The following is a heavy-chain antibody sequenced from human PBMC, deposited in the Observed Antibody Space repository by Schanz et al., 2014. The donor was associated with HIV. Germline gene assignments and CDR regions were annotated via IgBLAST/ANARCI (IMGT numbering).Heavy chain of an antibody. V-gene: IGHV3-23*01. J-gene: IGHJ4*02. D-gene: IGHD1-1*01. CDR3: ARDGYNSLSRKNYYFDS. CDR1: GFTFSSRA. Sequence: VQLLESGGGLVQPGGSLRLSCTGSGFTFSSRAMSWVRQAPGKGLEWVATIKDDGSRTFYAASVKGRFTISRNNAQNSVFLQLNSLRAEDTGVYFCARDGYNSLSRKNYYFDSWGPGTLVTVSS. CDR2: IKDDGSRT.